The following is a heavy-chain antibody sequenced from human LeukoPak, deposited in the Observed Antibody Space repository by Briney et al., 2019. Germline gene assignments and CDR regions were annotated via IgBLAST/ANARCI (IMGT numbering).Heavy chain of an antibody. Sequence: GGSLRLSCAASGFTFSKVWMNWVRQAPGKGLEWVGRIKSKNDGGTAVYAAPVKGRFTISRDDSKNTLYLQINSLKTEDTAVYYCTTSAFYWGQGTLVTVSS. J-gene: IGHJ4*02. V-gene: IGHV3-15*07. CDR3: TTSAFY. CDR2: IKSKNDGGTA. CDR1: GFTFSKVW.